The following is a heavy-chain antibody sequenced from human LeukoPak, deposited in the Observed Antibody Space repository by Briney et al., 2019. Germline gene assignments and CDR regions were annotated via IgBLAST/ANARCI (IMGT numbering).Heavy chain of an antibody. J-gene: IGHJ4*02. V-gene: IGHV1-3*01. CDR2: INAGNGNT. CDR3: AREGQLGIHYFDY. D-gene: IGHD7-27*01. Sequence: ASVKVSCKASGYTVTSYAMHWVRQAPGQRLEWMGWINAGNGNTKYSQKFQGRVTITRDTSASTAYMELSRLTSDDTAVYYCAREGQLGIHYFDYWGQGTLVTVSS. CDR1: GYTVTSYA.